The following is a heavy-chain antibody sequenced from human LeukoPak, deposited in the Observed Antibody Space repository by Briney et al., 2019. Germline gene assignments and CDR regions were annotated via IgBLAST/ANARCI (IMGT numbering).Heavy chain of an antibody. CDR3: ARYSSGWYYYYGMDV. J-gene: IGHJ6*02. D-gene: IGHD6-19*01. CDR2: INSDGSST. Sequence: GGSLRLSCAASGFTFSSYWMHWVRQAPGKGLVWVSRINSDGSSTSYADSVKGRFTISRDNAKNTLYLQMNSLRAEDTAAYYCARYSSGWYYYYGMDVWGQGTTVTVSS. V-gene: IGHV3-74*01. CDR1: GFTFSSYW.